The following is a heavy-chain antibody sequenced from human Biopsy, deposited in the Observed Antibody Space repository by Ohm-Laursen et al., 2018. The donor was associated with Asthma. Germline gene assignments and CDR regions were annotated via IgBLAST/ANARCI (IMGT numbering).Heavy chain of an antibody. CDR3: ARGQKSPGDRWFDP. CDR2: INPNSGGT. V-gene: IGHV1-2*06. J-gene: IGHJ5*02. CDR1: GYTFIGYH. D-gene: IGHD7-27*01. Sequence: SVKVSCKTSGYTFIGYHIHWVRQAPGQGLERMGRINPNSGGTNYAQKFQGRVTMTSDTSISTAYMELSRLRSDDTALYYCARGQKSPGDRWFDPWGQGTLVTVSS.